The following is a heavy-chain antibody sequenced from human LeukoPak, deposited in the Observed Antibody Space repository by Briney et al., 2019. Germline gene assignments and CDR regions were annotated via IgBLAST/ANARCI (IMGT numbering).Heavy chain of an antibody. J-gene: IGHJ6*02. D-gene: IGHD5-18*01. CDR1: GFTFSSYA. Sequence: GGSLRLSCAASGFTFSSYAMSWVRQAPGKGLEWVSAISGSGGSTYYADSVKGRFTISRDNSKNTLYLQMNSLRAEDTAVYYCAKDRLSSYGPSGYYYGMDVWGQGTTVAVSS. CDR3: AKDRLSSYGPSGYYYGMDV. V-gene: IGHV3-23*01. CDR2: ISGSGGST.